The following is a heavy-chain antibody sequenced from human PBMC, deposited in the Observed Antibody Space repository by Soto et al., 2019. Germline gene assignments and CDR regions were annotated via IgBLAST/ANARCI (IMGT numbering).Heavy chain of an antibody. CDR3: ARRSDVSVAGGGLDV. Sequence: EVQLVQSGAEVKKAGESLKISCKASGYSFSRHWIAWVRQTPGKGREWMGIIYPGDSGTRYSPFFQGQVTFSVDKSITTAYLQWGSLKASDSAIYYCARRSDVSVAGGGLDVWGQGTTVSVSS. J-gene: IGHJ6*02. CDR2: IYPGDSGT. D-gene: IGHD6-19*01. CDR1: GYSFSRHW. V-gene: IGHV5-51*01.